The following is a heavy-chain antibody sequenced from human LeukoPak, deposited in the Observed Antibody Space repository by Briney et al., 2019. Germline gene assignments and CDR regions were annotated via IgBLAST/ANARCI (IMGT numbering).Heavy chain of an antibody. CDR2: IYYSGST. V-gene: IGHV4-39*01. Sequence: SETLSLTCTVSGGSISSSSYYWGWIRQPPGKGLEWIGSIYYSGSTYYNPSLKSRVTTSVDTSKNQFSLKLSSVTAADTAVYYCARQGVATAGGAFDIWGQGTMVTVSS. CDR1: GGSISSSSYY. CDR3: ARQGVATAGGAFDI. J-gene: IGHJ3*02. D-gene: IGHD5-12*01.